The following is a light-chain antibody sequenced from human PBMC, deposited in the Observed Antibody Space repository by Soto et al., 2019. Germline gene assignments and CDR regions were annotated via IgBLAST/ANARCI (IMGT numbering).Light chain of an antibody. CDR3: QQYYASSWT. CDR1: QSISSTY. Sequence: EIVLTLSPGTLSLSPGERATLSCRASQSISSTYLAWYRQKPGQAPRLLIYAASSRATGIPDRFSGSGSGTDFTLTISRLEPEDFAVYYCQQYYASSWTFGQGTKVAIK. CDR2: AAS. V-gene: IGKV3-20*01. J-gene: IGKJ1*01.